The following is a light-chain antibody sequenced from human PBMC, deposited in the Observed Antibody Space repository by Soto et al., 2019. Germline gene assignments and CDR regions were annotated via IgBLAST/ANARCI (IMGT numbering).Light chain of an antibody. CDR2: DAS. CDR1: ESVVSNY. CDR3: QQYGSIPWT. V-gene: IGKV3-20*01. Sequence: EIVLTQSPGTLSLSPGERATLSCRATESVVSNYLAWYQLKPGQAPRLLIYDASSRATGIPDWFSGSGSGTDFTLTISRLEPEDFAVYYCQQYGSIPWTFGQGTKVDIK. J-gene: IGKJ1*01.